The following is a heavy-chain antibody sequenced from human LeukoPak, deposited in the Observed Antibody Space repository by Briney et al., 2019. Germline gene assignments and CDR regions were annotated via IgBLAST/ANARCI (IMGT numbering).Heavy chain of an antibody. V-gene: IGHV3-23*01. D-gene: IGHD1-7*01. J-gene: IGHJ4*02. Sequence: GGSLRLSCAASGFTFSSYTMTWVRQAPGKGLEWVSGITSSADRTYYADSVKGRFTISRDNSKNTLYLQMNSLRAEDTAIYYCANRNYSFDYWGQGTLVTVSS. CDR3: ANRNYSFDY. CDR1: GFTFSSYT. CDR2: ITSSADRT.